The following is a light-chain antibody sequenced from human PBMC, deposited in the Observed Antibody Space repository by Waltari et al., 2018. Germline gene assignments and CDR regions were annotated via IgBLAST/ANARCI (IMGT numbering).Light chain of an antibody. J-gene: IGLJ1*01. CDR2: AVT. CDR1: SSDFGGYSL. CDR3: CSYAGSTTSSVV. Sequence: QSALTQPASVSGSPGPPITISCTGSSSDFGGYSLVSWYQQHPGKAPKLMIYAVTKRPSGVSHRFSGSKSGNTASLTISGLQTEDEADYYCCSYAGSTTSSVVFGTGTKVIVL. V-gene: IGLV2-23*02.